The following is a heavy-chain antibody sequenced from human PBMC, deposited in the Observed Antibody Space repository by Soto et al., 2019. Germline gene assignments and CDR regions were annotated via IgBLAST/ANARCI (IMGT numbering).Heavy chain of an antibody. CDR1: GGSISSSNFY. V-gene: IGHV4-39*01. D-gene: IGHD2-15*01. Sequence: QLQLQESGPGLVKPSETLSLTCAVSGGSISSSNFYWGWFRQPPGKGLEWIGSIRYGGNTYYNPSLESRVTISVDTSKNQFSVNLSFVTATDTAVYYCAQDASCYSCGAWGQGALVTVSS. J-gene: IGHJ4*02. CDR3: AQDASCYSCGA. CDR2: IRYGGNT.